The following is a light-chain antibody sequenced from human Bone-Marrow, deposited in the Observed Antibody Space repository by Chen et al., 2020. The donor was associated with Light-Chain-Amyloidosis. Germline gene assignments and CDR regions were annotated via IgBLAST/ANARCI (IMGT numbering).Light chain of an antibody. CDR2: GAF. CDR1: QTVSNNY. V-gene: IGKV3-20*01. CDR3: QQYGTSTGYT. Sequence: EFVLTQSPGTLSLSPGVRATLSCRASQTVSNNYLAWYQQKPGQAPRLLIFGAFRRATGLPDRFSGSGSGTDFTLTISRLEPEDFAVYYCQQYGTSTGYTFGQGTKLEIK. J-gene: IGKJ2*01.